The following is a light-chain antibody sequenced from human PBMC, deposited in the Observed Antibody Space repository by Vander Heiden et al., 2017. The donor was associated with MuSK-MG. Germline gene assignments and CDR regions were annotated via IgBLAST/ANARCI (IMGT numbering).Light chain of an antibody. V-gene: IGKV1-12*02. CDR3: QQAYRFPFT. CDR1: QDIRSY. Sequence: DIQMTQSPSSVSASVGDRVTITCRASQDIRSYLAWYQQKPGSAPKLLIYGASRLQSGVPSRFSGNGSGTDFTLTISSLQPEDFAIYYCQQAYRFPFTFGHGTKVDIK. CDR2: GAS. J-gene: IGKJ3*01.